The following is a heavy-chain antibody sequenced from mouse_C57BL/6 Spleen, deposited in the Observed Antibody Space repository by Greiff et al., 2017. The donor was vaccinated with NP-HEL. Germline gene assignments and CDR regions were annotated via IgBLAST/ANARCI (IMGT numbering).Heavy chain of an antibody. J-gene: IGHJ1*03. Sequence: VQLQQPGAELVKPGASVKLSCKASGYTFTSYWMHWVKQRPGQGLEWIGMIHPNSGSTNYNEKFKSKATLPVDKSSSTAYMQLSSLTSEDSAVYYCARGAANWDEHWYFDVWGTGTTVTVSS. V-gene: IGHV1-64*01. CDR3: ARGAANWDEHWYFDV. CDR1: GYTFTSYW. CDR2: IHPNSGST. D-gene: IGHD4-1*01.